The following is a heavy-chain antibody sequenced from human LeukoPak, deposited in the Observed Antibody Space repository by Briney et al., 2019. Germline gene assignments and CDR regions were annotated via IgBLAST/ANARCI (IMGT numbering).Heavy chain of an antibody. J-gene: IGHJ4*02. V-gene: IGHV3-64*01. CDR3: ARESGYVAYYLDS. CDR1: GLTFSNYA. D-gene: IGHD2-15*01. CDR2: IRVSGGST. Sequence: GRSLRLSCAPSGLTFSNYATYWVRQAPGKGLEYVSVIRVSGGSTISANSVEGRFTISRDNSKNTVYLQMGSLRDEDMAVYYCARESGYVAYYLDSWGQGTLVTVSS.